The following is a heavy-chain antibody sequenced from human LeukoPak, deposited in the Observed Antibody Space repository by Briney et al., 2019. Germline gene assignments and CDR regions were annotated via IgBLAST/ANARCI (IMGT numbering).Heavy chain of an antibody. D-gene: IGHD3-22*01. Sequence: GGSLRLSCAASGFTFSDYYMSWIRQAPGTGLEWVSYISSSGSTIYYADSVKGRFTISRDNAKNSLYLQMNSLRAEDTAVYYCARAGGDYDSSGYYGGGHFDYWGQGTLVTVSS. CDR1: GFTFSDYY. J-gene: IGHJ4*02. V-gene: IGHV3-11*01. CDR2: ISSSGSTI. CDR3: ARAGGDYDSSGYYGGGHFDY.